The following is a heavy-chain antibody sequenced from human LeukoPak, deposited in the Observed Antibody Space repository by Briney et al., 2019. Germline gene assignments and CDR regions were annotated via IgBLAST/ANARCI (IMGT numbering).Heavy chain of an antibody. V-gene: IGHV3-21*01. CDR1: GFTFSSYS. CDR2: ISSSSSYI. J-gene: IGHJ4*02. D-gene: IGHD6-13*01. Sequence: GGSLRLSCAASGFTFSSYSMNWVRQAPGKGLEWVSSISSSSSYIYYANSVKGRFTISRDNAKNSLYLQMNSLRAEDTAVYYCARGPLAAAGDYWGQGTLVTVSS. CDR3: ARGPLAAAGDY.